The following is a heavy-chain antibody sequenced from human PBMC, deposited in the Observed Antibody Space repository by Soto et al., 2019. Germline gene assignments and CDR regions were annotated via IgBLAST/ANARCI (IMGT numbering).Heavy chain of an antibody. J-gene: IGHJ4*02. CDR2: IYYIGST. CDR1: GGSISGGGYY. Sequence: SETLSLTCTVSGGSISGGGYYWNWIRQHPGKGLEWIGYIYYIGSTYYNPSLKSRVTISLDTSKNQFSLKLSSVTAADTAVYYCARRYGGTFDYWGQGTLVTVSS. CDR3: ARRYGGTFDY. D-gene: IGHD2-15*01. V-gene: IGHV4-31*03.